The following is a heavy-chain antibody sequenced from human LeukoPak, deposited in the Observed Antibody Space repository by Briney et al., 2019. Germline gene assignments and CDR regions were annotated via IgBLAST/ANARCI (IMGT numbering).Heavy chain of an antibody. D-gene: IGHD3-9*01. CDR1: GGSISSSSYY. CDR2: IYHSGST. V-gene: IGHV4-39*07. J-gene: IGHJ6*02. Sequence: SETLSLTCTVSGGSISSSSYYWGWIRQPPGKGLEWIGSIYHSGSTYYNPSLKSRVTISVDTSKNQFSLKLSSVTAADTAVYYCARSAILRYFDWLLSGPSGYYYYGMDVWGQGTTVTVSS. CDR3: ARSAILRYFDWLLSGPSGYYYYGMDV.